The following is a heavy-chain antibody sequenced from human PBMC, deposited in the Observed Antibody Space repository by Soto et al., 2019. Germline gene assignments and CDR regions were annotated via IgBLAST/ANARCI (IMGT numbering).Heavy chain of an antibody. CDR3: ARTDYDFWMGEPETADYYYVIDV. D-gene: IGHD3-3*01. V-gene: IGHV1-18*04. J-gene: IGHJ6*04. CDR2: ISLYNGNT. Sequence: AAVKVSCPSYDLSFTIHGISWLLQAPGQGLKWMGWISLYNGNTNYAQQFQGRVTMTTDTSTSTAYMELRSLRSEDTAVYYCARTDYDFWMGEPETADYYYVIDVWGKAATVTVSS. CDR1: DLSFTIHG.